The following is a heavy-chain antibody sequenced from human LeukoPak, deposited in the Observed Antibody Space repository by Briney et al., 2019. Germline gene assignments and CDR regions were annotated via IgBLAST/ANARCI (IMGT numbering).Heavy chain of an antibody. V-gene: IGHV3-7*04. J-gene: IGHJ4*02. CDR2: IKQDGSEK. CDR3: ARVKMTTLTASDY. D-gene: IGHD5-24*01. Sequence: PGESLRLSCAASGFAFGSYWMTWVRQAPGKGLEWVANIKQDGSEKYYVDSVKGRFTISRDNAKNSLYLQMNSLRAEDTAVYYCARVKMTTLTASDYWGQGTLVTVFS. CDR1: GFAFGSYW.